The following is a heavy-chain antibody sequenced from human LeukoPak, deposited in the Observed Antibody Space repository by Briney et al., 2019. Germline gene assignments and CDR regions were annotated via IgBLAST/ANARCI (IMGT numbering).Heavy chain of an antibody. D-gene: IGHD3-16*01. J-gene: IGHJ4*02. Sequence: GASVEVSCKASGYSFTNYAMNWVRQAPGQGLEFMGWIHPRTGNPAYAQGFSGRFVFSLDTSVTTTYLQISDLKAEDTAVYFCARALDSLGGLSLPDFWGQGTLVTVSS. CDR3: ARALDSLGGLSLPDF. CDR2: IHPRTGNP. V-gene: IGHV7-4-1*02. CDR1: GYSFTNYA.